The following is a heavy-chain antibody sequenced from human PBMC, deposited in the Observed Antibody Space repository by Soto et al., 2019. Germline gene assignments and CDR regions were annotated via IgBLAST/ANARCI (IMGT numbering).Heavy chain of an antibody. CDR2: ISSSSSYI. D-gene: IGHD6-6*01. Sequence: GGSLRLSCAASGFTFSSYSMNWVRQAPGKGLEWVSSISSSSSYIYYADSVKGRFTISRDNAKNSLYLQMNSLRAEDTAVYYCARDREYSSSVRYFDYWGQGTLVTVSS. CDR1: GFTFSSYS. V-gene: IGHV3-21*01. CDR3: ARDREYSSSVRYFDY. J-gene: IGHJ4*02.